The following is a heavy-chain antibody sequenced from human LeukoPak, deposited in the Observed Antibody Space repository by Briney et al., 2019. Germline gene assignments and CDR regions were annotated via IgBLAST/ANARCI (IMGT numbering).Heavy chain of an antibody. J-gene: IGHJ6*02. CDR1: GFTFASSA. CDR3: AAGFAPEGYYYYGMDV. V-gene: IGHV1-58*02. D-gene: IGHD3-10*01. Sequence: SVKVSCKASGFTFASSAMQWVRQARGQRLEWIGWIVVGSGNTNYAQKFQERVTITRDMSTSTAYMELSSLRSEDTAVYYCAAGFAPEGYYYYGMDVWGQGTTVTVSS. CDR2: IVVGSGNT.